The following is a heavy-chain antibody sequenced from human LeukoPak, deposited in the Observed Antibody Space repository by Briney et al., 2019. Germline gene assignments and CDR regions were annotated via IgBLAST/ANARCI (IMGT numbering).Heavy chain of an antibody. CDR1: GFTFSNHA. Sequence: PGGSLRLSCEASGFTFSNHAMSWIRQPPGKGLEWIGYIYYSGSTNYNPSLKSRVTISVDTSKNQFSLKLSSVTAADTAVYYCASSWFGELLFDYWGQGTLVTVSS. D-gene: IGHD3-10*01. CDR3: ASSWFGELLFDY. CDR2: IYYSGST. V-gene: IGHV4-59*11. J-gene: IGHJ4*02.